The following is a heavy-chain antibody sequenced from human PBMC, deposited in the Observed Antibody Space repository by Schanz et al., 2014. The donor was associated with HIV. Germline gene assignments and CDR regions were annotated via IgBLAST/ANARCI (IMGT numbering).Heavy chain of an antibody. J-gene: IGHJ6*02. CDR3: AGARVLRDLEWPPSYHLYGMHV. V-gene: IGHV4-34*01. Sequence: QVQLQQWGAGLLKPSETLSLTCAVYGGSFSGHVWSWIRQTPGKGLEWIGEIVTDDGTTDYNPSLKSRVAVSADPSKNQFALKLRSATDADVAVYYWAGARVLRDLEWPPSYHLYGMHVWGQGTTVIVTS. CDR2: IVTDDGTT. CDR1: GGSFSGHV. D-gene: IGHD3-3*01.